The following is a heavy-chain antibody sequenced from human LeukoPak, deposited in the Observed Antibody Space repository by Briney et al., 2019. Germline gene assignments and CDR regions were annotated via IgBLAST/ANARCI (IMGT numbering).Heavy chain of an antibody. Sequence: ASVKVSCKASGYTFTSYGISWVRQAPGQGLEWMAWITAYNGNANYAQKFQGRVTMTTDTSTSTAYMKLRSLRSDDTAVYYCARAPERLGWFDPWGQGTLVTVSS. V-gene: IGHV1-18*01. J-gene: IGHJ5*02. CDR3: ARAPERLGWFDP. CDR2: ITAYNGNA. D-gene: IGHD1-1*01. CDR1: GYTFTSYG.